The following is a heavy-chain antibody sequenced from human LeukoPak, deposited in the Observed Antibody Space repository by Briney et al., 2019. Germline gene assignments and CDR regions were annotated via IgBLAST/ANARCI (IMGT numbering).Heavy chain of an antibody. CDR1: GFTVSSNY. CDR3: ARGDGLWFGELFTY. D-gene: IGHD3-10*01. Sequence: GGSLRLSCAASGFTVSSNYMSWVRQAPGKGLEWVSVIYSGGSTYYADSVKGRFTISRDNSKNTLYLQMNSLRAEDTAVYYCARGDGLWFGELFTYWGQGTPVTVSS. CDR2: IYSGGST. V-gene: IGHV3-66*01. J-gene: IGHJ4*02.